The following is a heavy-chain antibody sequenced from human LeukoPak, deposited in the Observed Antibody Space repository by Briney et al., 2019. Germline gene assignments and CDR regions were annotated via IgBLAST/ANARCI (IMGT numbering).Heavy chain of an antibody. J-gene: IGHJ5*02. CDR3: TTDRASSWYFGIQHNWFDP. Sequence: PGGSLRLSCAASGFTFSSYWMIWVRQAPGKGLEWVGRIKSKTDGGTTDYAAPVKGRFTISRDDSKNTLYLQMNSLKTEDTAVYYCTTDRASSWYFGIQHNWFDPWGQGTLVTVSS. CDR2: IKSKTDGGTT. V-gene: IGHV3-15*01. D-gene: IGHD6-13*01. CDR1: GFTFSSYW.